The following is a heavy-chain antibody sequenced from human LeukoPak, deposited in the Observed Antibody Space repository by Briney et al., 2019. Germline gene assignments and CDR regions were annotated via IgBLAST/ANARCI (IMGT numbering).Heavy chain of an antibody. Sequence: PGGSLRLSCAASGFTFSSYSMNWVLQAPGKGLEWVSSISSSSSYIYYADSVKGRFTISRDNAKNSLYLQMNSLRAEDTAVYYCARDYGDIVVVPAAAIDYWGQGTLVTVSS. V-gene: IGHV3-21*01. CDR2: ISSSSSYI. CDR1: GFTFSSYS. CDR3: ARDYGDIVVVPAAAIDY. J-gene: IGHJ4*02. D-gene: IGHD2-2*01.